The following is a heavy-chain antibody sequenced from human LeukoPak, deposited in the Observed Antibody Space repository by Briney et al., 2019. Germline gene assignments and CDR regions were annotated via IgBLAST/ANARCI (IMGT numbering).Heavy chain of an antibody. CDR2: INTNTGNP. V-gene: IGHV7-4-1*02. D-gene: IGHD3-10*01. CDR3: ARSGGSGSYYARYYYYYMDV. Sequence: ASVKDSCKASGYTFTSYAINWVRQAPGQGLEWMGWINTNTGNPTYVQGFTGRFVFSLDTSVSTAYLQISSLKAEDTAVYYCARSGGSGSYYARYYYYYMDVWGKGTTVTVSS. CDR1: GYTFTSYA. J-gene: IGHJ6*03.